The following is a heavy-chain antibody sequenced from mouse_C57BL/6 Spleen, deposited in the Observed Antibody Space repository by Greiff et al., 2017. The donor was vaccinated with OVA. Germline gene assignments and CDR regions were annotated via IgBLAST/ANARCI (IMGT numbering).Heavy chain of an antibody. V-gene: IGHV1-22*01. J-gene: IGHJ3*01. CDR2: INPNNGGT. CDR1: GYTFTDYN. CDR3: ARERRNYYGSSYGFAY. D-gene: IGHD1-1*01. Sequence: VQLQQSGPELVKPGASVKMSCKASGYTFTDYNMHWVKQSHGKSLEWIGYINPNNGGTSYNQKFKGKATLTVNKSSSTAYMELRSLTSEDSAVYYCARERRNYYGSSYGFAYWGQGTLVTVSA.